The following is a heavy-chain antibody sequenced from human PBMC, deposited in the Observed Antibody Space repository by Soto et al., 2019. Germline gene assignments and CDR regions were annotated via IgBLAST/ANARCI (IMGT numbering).Heavy chain of an antibody. CDR1: GGSFSSYA. D-gene: IGHD3-10*01. CDR2: IIPIFGTA. Sequence: SVKVSCKASGGSFSSYAISWVRQPPGQGLEWMGGIIPIFGTANYAQKFQGRVTITADESTSTAYMELSSLRSEDTAVYYCARGVKIRPPRNWFHPSDQATLVTVFS. V-gene: IGHV1-69*13. J-gene: IGHJ5*02. CDR3: ARGVKIRPPRNWFHP.